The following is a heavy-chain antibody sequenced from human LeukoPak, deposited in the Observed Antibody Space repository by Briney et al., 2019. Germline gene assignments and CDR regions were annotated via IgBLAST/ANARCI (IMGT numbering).Heavy chain of an antibody. V-gene: IGHV4-4*07. CDR3: ARASSSWHRSKANFDY. CDR2: IYTSGST. Sequence: SETLSLTCTVSGGSISIYYWNWIRQPAGKGLEWIGRIYTSGSTNYNPSLKSRVTMSVDTSKNQFSLKLSSVTAADTAVYYCARASSSWHRSKANFDYWGQGTLVTVSS. J-gene: IGHJ4*02. D-gene: IGHD6-13*01. CDR1: GGSISIYY.